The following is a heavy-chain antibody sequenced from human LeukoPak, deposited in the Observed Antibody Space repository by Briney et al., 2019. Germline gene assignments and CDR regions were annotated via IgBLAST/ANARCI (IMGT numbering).Heavy chain of an antibody. J-gene: IGHJ4*02. D-gene: IGHD1-26*01. CDR3: ARGVDSGSYQSDY. Sequence: VASVKVSCKASGYTFTGYYMHWVRQAPGQGLEWMGWINPNSGNTGYAQKFQGRVTITRNTSISTAYMELSSLRSEDTAVYYCARGVDSGSYQSDYWGQGTLVTVSS. CDR1: GYTFTGYY. CDR2: INPNSGNT. V-gene: IGHV1-8*03.